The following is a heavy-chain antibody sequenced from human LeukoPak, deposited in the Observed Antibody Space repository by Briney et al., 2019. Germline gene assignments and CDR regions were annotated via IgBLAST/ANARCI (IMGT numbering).Heavy chain of an antibody. CDR3: GREGQYSSSWPDY. D-gene: IGHD6-13*01. CDR1: GYTFTGYY. CDR2: INPNSGGT. Sequence: ASVKVSCKASGYTFTGYYMHWVRQAPGQGLEWMGWINPNSGGTNYEQKFQGRVTMTRDTSISTAYMELSRLRSDDTAVYYCGREGQYSSSWPDYWGQGTLVTVSS. J-gene: IGHJ4*02. V-gene: IGHV1-2*02.